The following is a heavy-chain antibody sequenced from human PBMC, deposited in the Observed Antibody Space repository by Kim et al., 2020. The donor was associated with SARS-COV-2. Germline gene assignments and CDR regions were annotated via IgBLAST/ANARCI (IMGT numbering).Heavy chain of an antibody. CDR1: GFTFDDYA. J-gene: IGHJ4*02. V-gene: IGHV3-9*01. CDR2: ISWNSGSI. D-gene: IGHD3-9*01. Sequence: GGSLRLSCAASGFTFDDYAMHWVRQAPGKGLEWASGISWNSGSIGYADSVKGRFTISRDNAKNSLYLQMNSLRAEDTALYYCAKDPGFDSTVDYWGQGTLVTVSS. CDR3: AKDPGFDSTVDY.